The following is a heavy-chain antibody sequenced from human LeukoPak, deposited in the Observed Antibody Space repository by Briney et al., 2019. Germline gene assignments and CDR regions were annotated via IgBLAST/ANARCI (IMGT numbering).Heavy chain of an antibody. CDR2: IYYSGST. Sequence: PSETLPLTCTVSGGSISSYYWSWIRQPPGKGLEWIGYIYYSGSTNYNPSLKSRVTISVDTSKNQFSLKLSSVTAADTAVYYCARDPYCGLWGQGTLVTVSS. D-gene: IGHD2-21*01. J-gene: IGHJ4*02. V-gene: IGHV4-59*01. CDR3: ARDPYCGL. CDR1: GGSISSYY.